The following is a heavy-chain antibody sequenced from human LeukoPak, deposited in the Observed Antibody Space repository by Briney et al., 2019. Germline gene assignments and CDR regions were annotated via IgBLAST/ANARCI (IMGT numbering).Heavy chain of an antibody. CDR2: ISGSGGST. Sequence: HPGGSLRLSCAASGFTFSSYAMSWVRQAPGKGLERVSAISGSGGSTYYADSVKGRFTISRDNSKNTLYLQMNSLRAEDTAVYYCAKDHPGGIGGLSFDYWGQGTLVTVSS. D-gene: IGHD1-14*01. CDR1: GFTFSSYA. J-gene: IGHJ4*02. CDR3: AKDHPGGIGGLSFDY. V-gene: IGHV3-23*01.